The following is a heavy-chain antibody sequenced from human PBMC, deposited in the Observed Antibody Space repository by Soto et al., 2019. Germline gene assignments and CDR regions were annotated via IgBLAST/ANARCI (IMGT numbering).Heavy chain of an antibody. Sequence: EVQLLESGGYLVQPGGSLRLSCAASGFNVGAFAVNWVRQAPGKGLEWVSGISVSDAFIYYADSVRGRFAISRDASENNLYRQMNSLRVDDTALYDGTRETGAGITGLDYGGPGTRVTVSS. CDR1: GFNVGAFA. CDR3: TRETGAGITGLDY. J-gene: IGHJ4*02. CDR2: ISVSDAFI. V-gene: IGHV3-23*01. D-gene: IGHD1-20*01.